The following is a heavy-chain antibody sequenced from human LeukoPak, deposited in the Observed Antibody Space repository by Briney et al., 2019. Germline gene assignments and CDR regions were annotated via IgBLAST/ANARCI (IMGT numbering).Heavy chain of an antibody. CDR1: GGSISSSSYY. CDR2: IYYSGST. CDR3: ARHLAGTVTTFDY. D-gene: IGHD4-17*01. Sequence: SETLSLTCTVSGGSISSSSYYWGWICQPPGKGLERIGSIYYSGSTYYNPSLKSRVTISVDTSKNQFSLKLSSVTAADTAVYYCARHLAGTVTTFDYWGQGTLVTVSS. V-gene: IGHV4-39*01. J-gene: IGHJ4*02.